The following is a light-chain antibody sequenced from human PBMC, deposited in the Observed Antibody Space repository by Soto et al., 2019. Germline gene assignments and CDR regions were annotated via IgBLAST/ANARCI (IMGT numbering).Light chain of an antibody. CDR1: QGISTY. J-gene: IGKJ1*01. V-gene: IGKV1-16*02. CDR2: AAS. Sequence: DIQMTQSPSSLSASVGDRVTITCRASQGISTYLAWFQQKRGKAPKSLIYAASSLQSGVPSKFSGSGSGTDFTLNISSLQPEDFATDYCQQYKSYPRTFGQGTKVEIK. CDR3: QQYKSYPRT.